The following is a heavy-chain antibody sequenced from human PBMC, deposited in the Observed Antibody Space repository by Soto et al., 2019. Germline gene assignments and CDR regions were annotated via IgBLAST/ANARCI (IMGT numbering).Heavy chain of an antibody. V-gene: IGHV3-23*01. CDR3: AKPPDYNWNDY. J-gene: IGHJ4*02. D-gene: IGHD1-20*01. CDR2: VSGSGGST. CDR1: GFTFGNYA. Sequence: GSLRLSCAASGFTFGNYAMSWVRQAPGKGLEWISAVSGSGGSTYYADSVKGRFTISRDNSKDTLYLQMNNLRAEDTAVYYCAKPPDYNWNDYWGQGTLVTVSS.